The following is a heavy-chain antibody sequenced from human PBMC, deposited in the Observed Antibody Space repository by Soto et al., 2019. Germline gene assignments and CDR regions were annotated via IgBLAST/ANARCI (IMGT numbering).Heavy chain of an antibody. Sequence: PSETLSLTCTVSGVSVSGSSCWTWIRQAPGKGLEWFGCIVYNGTTNYNPSLRSPVTISVDTSKNQFSLKVTSVTAADTAVYWCARDSRLVKIPSSNRYYYPGMDVWGQGTPVTVSS. CDR2: IVYNGTT. V-gene: IGHV4-61*01. CDR3: ARDSRLVKIPSSNRYYYPGMDV. D-gene: IGHD2-2*01. CDR1: GVSVSGSSC. J-gene: IGHJ6*02.